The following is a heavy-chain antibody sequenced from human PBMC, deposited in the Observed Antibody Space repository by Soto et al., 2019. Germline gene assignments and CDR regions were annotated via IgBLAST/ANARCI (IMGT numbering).Heavy chain of an antibody. Sequence: PGGSLRLSCAASGFTFSSYEMNWVRQAPGKGLEWVSYISSSGSTIYYADSVKGRFTISRDNAKNSLYLQMNSLRAEDTAVYYCARDFPGCSSTSCYGSQAFDIWGQGTMVTVSS. CDR3: ARDFPGCSSTSCYGSQAFDI. D-gene: IGHD2-2*01. J-gene: IGHJ3*02. CDR1: GFTFSSYE. V-gene: IGHV3-48*03. CDR2: ISSSGSTI.